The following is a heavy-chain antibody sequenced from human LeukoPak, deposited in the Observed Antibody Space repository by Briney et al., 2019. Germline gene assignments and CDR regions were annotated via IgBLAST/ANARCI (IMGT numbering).Heavy chain of an antibody. J-gene: IGHJ4*02. D-gene: IGHD5-12*01. CDR3: ARGGYSFDY. CDR2: LHANGDEK. CDR1: GFSLSGYW. V-gene: IGHV3-7*01. Sequence: GGSLRLSCAASGFSLSGYWMSWVRQAPGKGLEWVARLHANGDEKNFVGSVQGRFTVSRDNAKNSLYLQMNSLRVEDTAVYYCARGGYSFDYLGQGTLVTVSS.